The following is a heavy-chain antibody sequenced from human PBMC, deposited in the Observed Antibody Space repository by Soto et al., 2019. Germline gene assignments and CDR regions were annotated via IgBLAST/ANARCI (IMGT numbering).Heavy chain of an antibody. CDR1: GVPFSVYA. Sequence: GGSLRLSCAASGVPFSVYAMSLVRQSPGKGLEWVSTISVGGGGTYYADSVKGRLTISRDNSKNTMFLQMNSLRAEDTAVYYCAKHAYDFLSGYYRVLSFHIWGQGTMVTL. CDR2: ISVGGGGT. V-gene: IGHV3-23*01. J-gene: IGHJ3*02. CDR3: AKHAYDFLSGYYRVLSFHI. D-gene: IGHD3-3*01.